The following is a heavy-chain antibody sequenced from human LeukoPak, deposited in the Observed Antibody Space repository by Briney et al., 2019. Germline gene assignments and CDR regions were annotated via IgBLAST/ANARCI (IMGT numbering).Heavy chain of an antibody. CDR2: INPSGGST. D-gene: IGHD2-2*01. J-gene: IGHJ4*02. V-gene: IGHV1-46*01. CDR3: ARSRDIVVVPAATFDY. CDR1: GYTFTSYY. Sequence: ASVKVSCKASGYTFTSYYMHWVRQAPGQGLEWMGIINPSGGSTSYAQKFQGRVTMTRDMSTSTVYMELSSLRSEDTAVYYCARSRDIVVVPAATFDYWGQGTLVTVSS.